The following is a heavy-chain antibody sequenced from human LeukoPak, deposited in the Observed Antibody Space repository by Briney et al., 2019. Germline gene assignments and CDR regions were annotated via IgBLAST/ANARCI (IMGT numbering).Heavy chain of an antibody. V-gene: IGHV3-33*01. J-gene: IGHJ4*02. CDR2: IWYDGSNK. D-gene: IGHD3-22*01. Sequence: GRSLRLSCAASGFTFSSYGMHWVRQAPGKGLEWVAVIWYDGSNKYYADSVKGRFTISRDNSKNTLYLQMNSLRAEDTAVYYCARDSFGYYYDSSGTFDYWGQGTLVTVSS. CDR3: ARDSFGYYYDSSGTFDY. CDR1: GFTFSSYG.